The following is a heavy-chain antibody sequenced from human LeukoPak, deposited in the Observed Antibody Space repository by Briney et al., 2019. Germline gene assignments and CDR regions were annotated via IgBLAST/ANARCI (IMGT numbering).Heavy chain of an antibody. V-gene: IGHV3-21*01. CDR1: GFTFSSYS. CDR2: ISSSSSYI. CDR3: ARTYYYDSSGSPVNWFDP. J-gene: IGHJ5*02. Sequence: PGGSLRLSCAASGFTFSSYSMNWVRQAPGKGLEWVSSISSSSSYIYYADSVKGRFTISRDNSKNTLYLQMNSLRAEDTAVYYCARTYYYDSSGSPVNWFDPWGQGTLVTVSS. D-gene: IGHD3-22*01.